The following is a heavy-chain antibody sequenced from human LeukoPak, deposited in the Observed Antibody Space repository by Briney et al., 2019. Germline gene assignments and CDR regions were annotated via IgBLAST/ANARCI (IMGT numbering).Heavy chain of an antibody. CDR3: ARPHVATSRRNYFDH. CDR2: IYSGGST. Sequence: GGSLRLSCAASGFTVSTNYMSWVRQAPGKGLEWVSTIYSGGSTYYADSVKGRFTISRDNSKNTLYLQMNSLRAEDTAVYYCARPHVATSRRNYFDHWGQGTLVTVSS. J-gene: IGHJ4*02. D-gene: IGHD1-1*01. V-gene: IGHV3-66*04. CDR1: GFTVSTNY.